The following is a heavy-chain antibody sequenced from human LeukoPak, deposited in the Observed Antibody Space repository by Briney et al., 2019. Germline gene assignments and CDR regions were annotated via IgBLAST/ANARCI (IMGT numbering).Heavy chain of an antibody. V-gene: IGHV4-4*02. CDR1: GGSISSSYW. CDR2: IYHSGST. J-gene: IGHJ4*02. D-gene: IGHD6-6*01. CDR3: ARSSRLSDY. Sequence: SGTLSLTCAVSGGSISSSYWWNWVRQPPGKGLEWIGEIYHSGSTNYNPSLKGRVTISVDKSKNQFSLKLNTVTAADAAVYYCARSSRLSDYWGQGALVTVSS.